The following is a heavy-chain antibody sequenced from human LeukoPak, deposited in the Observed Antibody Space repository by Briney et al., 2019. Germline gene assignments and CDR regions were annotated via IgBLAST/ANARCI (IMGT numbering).Heavy chain of an antibody. Sequence: GGSLRLSCAASGFTVSSNYMSWVRQAPGKGLEWVSVIYSGGSTYYADSVKGRFTISGDNSKNTLYLQMNSLRAEDTAVYYCARERMDYGDFLLQSYYYYYMDVWGKGTTVTISS. CDR1: GFTVSSNY. J-gene: IGHJ6*03. CDR3: ARERMDYGDFLLQSYYYYYMDV. V-gene: IGHV3-66*01. D-gene: IGHD4-17*01. CDR2: IYSGGST.